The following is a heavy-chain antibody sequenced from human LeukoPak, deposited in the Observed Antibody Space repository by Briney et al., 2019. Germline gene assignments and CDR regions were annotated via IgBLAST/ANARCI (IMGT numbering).Heavy chain of an antibody. V-gene: IGHV3-7*03. CDR1: GFTVSSNY. Sequence: GGSLRLSCAASGFTVSSNYMSWVRQAPGRGPEWVANVNLDGSETYYLDSVKGRFTISKDNAKNSLYLQMNSLRAEDTALYHCARNNGMDVWGQGTTVIVSS. CDR3: ARNNGMDV. J-gene: IGHJ6*02. CDR2: VNLDGSET.